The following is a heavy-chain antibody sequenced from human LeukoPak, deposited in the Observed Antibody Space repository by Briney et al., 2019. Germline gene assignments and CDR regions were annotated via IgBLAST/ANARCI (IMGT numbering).Heavy chain of an antibody. CDR2: ISSSGSTI. Sequence: GGSLRLSCAASGFTFSSYEMNWVRQAPGKGLEWVSYISSSGSTIYYADSVKGRFTISRDNAKNSLYLQMNSLRAEDTAVHYCARDPGGDYMDVWGKGTTVTVSS. J-gene: IGHJ6*03. CDR1: GFTFSSYE. D-gene: IGHD3-10*01. V-gene: IGHV3-48*03. CDR3: ARDPGGDYMDV.